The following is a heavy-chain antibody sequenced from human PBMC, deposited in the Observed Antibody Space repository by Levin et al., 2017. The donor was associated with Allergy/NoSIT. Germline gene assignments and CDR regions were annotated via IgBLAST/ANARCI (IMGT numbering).Heavy chain of an antibody. V-gene: IGHV3-23*01. CDR2: IINSGVGT. Sequence: RSGGSLRLSCAASGFTFNNYAMSWVRQAPGKGLEWVSAIINSGVGTYYADSVKGRFTIFRDNAKNSLYLQMNSLRAEDTAVYYCARQLGNFWSGYNYFDYWGQGTLVTVSS. CDR3: ARQLGNFWSGYNYFDY. CDR1: GFTFNNYA. D-gene: IGHD3-3*01. J-gene: IGHJ4*02.